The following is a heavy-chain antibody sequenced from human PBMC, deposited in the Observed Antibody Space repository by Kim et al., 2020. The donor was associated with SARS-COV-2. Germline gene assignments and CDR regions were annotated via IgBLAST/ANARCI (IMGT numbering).Heavy chain of an antibody. CDR1: GFTSADHA. CDR3: IKETRYGGADV. J-gene: IGHJ6*02. Sequence: GGSLRLSCAASGFTSADHAMHWVRQAPGKGLEWVSGISWDSGHISYADSVRGRFTISRDNAKNSLYLQMNRLRAEDTALYYCIKETRYGGADVGGQGTTVIVSS. V-gene: IGHV3-9*02. CDR2: ISWDSGHI. D-gene: IGHD3-16*02.